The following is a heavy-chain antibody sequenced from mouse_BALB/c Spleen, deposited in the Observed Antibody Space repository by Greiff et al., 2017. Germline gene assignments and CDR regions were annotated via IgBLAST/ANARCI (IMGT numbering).Heavy chain of an antibody. CDR3: AITTVVAYPFDY. CDR2: IYPGNGDT. Sequence: QVQLQQPGAELVKPGASVKMSCKASGYTFTSYNMHWVKQTPGQGLEWIGAIYPGNGDTSYNQKFKGKATLTADKSSSTAYMQLSSLTSEDSAVYYCAITTVVAYPFDYWGQGTTLTVSS. CDR1: GYTFTSYN. D-gene: IGHD1-1*01. V-gene: IGHV1-12*01. J-gene: IGHJ2*01.